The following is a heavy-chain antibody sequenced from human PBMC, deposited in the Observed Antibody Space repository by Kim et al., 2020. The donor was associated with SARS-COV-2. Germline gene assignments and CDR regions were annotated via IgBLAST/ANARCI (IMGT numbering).Heavy chain of an antibody. V-gene: IGHV3-33*05. CDR1: GFTFSSYG. D-gene: IGHD3-10*01. CDR2: ISYDGSNK. CDR3: ARDMEEYYYYYGMDV. J-gene: IGHJ6*02. Sequence: GGSLRLSCAASGFTFSSYGMHWVRQAPGKGLEWVAVISYDGSNKYYADSVKGRFTISRDNSKNTLYLQMNSLRAEDTAVYYCARDMEEYYYYYGMDVWGQGTTVTVSS.